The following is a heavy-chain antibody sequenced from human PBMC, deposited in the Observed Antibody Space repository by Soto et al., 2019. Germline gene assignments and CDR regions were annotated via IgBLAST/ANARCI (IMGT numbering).Heavy chain of an antibody. CDR1: GFTFSSYW. D-gene: IGHD5-12*01. J-gene: IGHJ4*02. V-gene: IGHV3-74*01. CDR2: INGDGSSL. Sequence: EVQLVESGGGLVQPGGSLRLSCAASGFTFSSYWMHWVRQTPGKGLVWVSRINGDGSSLYYADSVKGRLTISRDSAKNTLYVQINSLRDEDTGVYYCARGATGYGNFDYWGQGTLVTVSS. CDR3: ARGATGYGNFDY.